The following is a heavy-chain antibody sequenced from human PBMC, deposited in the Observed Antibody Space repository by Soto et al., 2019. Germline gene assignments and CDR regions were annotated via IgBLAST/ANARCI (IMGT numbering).Heavy chain of an antibody. CDR1: GFTFSSYA. Sequence: GGSLRLSCAASGFTFSSYAMSWVRQAPGKGLEWVSAISGSGGSTYYADSVKGRFTISRDNSKNTLYLQMNSLRAEDTAVYYCAKDPDFNYDFWSGQAREADYWGQGTLVTVSS. CDR3: AKDPDFNYDFWSGQAREADY. V-gene: IGHV3-23*01. D-gene: IGHD3-3*01. CDR2: ISGSGGST. J-gene: IGHJ4*02.